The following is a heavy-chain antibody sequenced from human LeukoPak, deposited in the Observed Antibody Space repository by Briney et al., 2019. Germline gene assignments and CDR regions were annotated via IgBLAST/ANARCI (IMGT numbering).Heavy chain of an antibody. J-gene: IGHJ4*02. V-gene: IGHV3-9*01. CDR2: ISWNSGSI. Sequence: GGSLRLSCAASGFTLDGYAMHWVRQAPGKGLEWVSGISWNSGSIGYADSVKGRFPIFRDNAKNSLYLQMNSLRAEDTALDYCAKDAGGNFFYFVYCGEGTLVTVSP. D-gene: IGHD4-23*01. CDR1: GFTLDGYA. CDR3: AKDAGGNFFYFVY.